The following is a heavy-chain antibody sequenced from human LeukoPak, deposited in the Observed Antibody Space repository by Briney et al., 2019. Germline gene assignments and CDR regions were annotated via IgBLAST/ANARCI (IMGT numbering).Heavy chain of an antibody. V-gene: IGHV4-34*01. CDR3: ARHGVVNHFDY. CDR1: GGSFSGYY. CDR2: INHSGST. Sequence: PSETLSLTCAVYGGSFSGYYWSWIRQPPGKGLEWIGEINHSGSTNYNPSLKSRVTISVDTSKNQFSLKLSSVTAADTAVYYCARHGVVNHFDYWGQGTLVTVSS. J-gene: IGHJ4*02. D-gene: IGHD3-3*01.